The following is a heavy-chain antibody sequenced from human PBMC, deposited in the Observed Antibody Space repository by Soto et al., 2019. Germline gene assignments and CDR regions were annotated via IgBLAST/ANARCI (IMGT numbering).Heavy chain of an antibody. CDR2: ISGYNGNT. J-gene: IGHJ6*02. CDR1: GYTFTSYG. D-gene: IGHD3-10*01. V-gene: IGHV1-18*04. CDR3: ARAGKYYYGSGSPSYSGMDV. Sequence: QVQLVQSGAEVKKPGASVKVSCKASGYTFTSYGVSWVRQAPGQGLEWMGWISGYNGNTNYAQKLQGRVTMTTDTATSTAYMELRSLRSDDTAVYYCARAGKYYYGSGSPSYSGMDVWGQGITVTVSS.